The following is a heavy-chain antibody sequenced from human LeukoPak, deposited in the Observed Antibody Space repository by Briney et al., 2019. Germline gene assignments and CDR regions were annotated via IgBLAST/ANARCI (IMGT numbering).Heavy chain of an antibody. CDR3: ARAQCSGGSCYGFGFGY. J-gene: IGHJ4*02. CDR1: GGSISSYY. V-gene: IGHV4-59*01. CDR2: IYYSGST. Sequence: PSETLSLTCTVSGGSISSYYWSWIRQPPGKGLEWIGHIYYSGSTNYNPSLKSRVTISVDTSKNQSSLKLSSVTAADTAVYYCARAQCSGGSCYGFGFGYWGQGTLVTVSS. D-gene: IGHD2-15*01.